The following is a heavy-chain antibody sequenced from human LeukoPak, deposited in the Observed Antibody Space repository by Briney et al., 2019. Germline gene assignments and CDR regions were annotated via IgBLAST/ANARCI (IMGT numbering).Heavy chain of an antibody. Sequence: KPSETLSLTCTVSGGSISSYYWSWIRQPPGKGLEWIGYIYYSGSTNYNPSLKSRVTISVDTSKNQFSLKLSSVTAADTAVYYCAKGYSSPAPYYYYYMDVWGKGTTVTVSS. V-gene: IGHV4-59*01. J-gene: IGHJ6*03. CDR1: GGSISSYY. CDR2: IYYSGST. CDR3: AKGYSSPAPYYYYYMDV. D-gene: IGHD6-13*01.